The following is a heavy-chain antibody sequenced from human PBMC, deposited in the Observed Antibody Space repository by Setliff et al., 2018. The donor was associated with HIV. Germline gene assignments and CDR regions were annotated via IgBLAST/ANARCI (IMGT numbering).Heavy chain of an antibody. CDR1: GYSFTSYW. Sequence: PGESLKISCKGSGYSFTSYWIGWVRQMPGKGLEWMGIIYPGDSDTIYRPSFQGQVTISADKSISIAYLQWSSLKASDTAMYYCARRARGGFIAARGDAFDIWGQGTMVTVSS. D-gene: IGHD6-6*01. V-gene: IGHV5-51*01. CDR2: IYPGDSDT. CDR3: ARRARGGFIAARGDAFDI. J-gene: IGHJ3*02.